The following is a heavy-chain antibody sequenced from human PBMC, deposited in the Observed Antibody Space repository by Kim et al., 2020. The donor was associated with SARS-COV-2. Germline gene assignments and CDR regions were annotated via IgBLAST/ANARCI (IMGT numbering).Heavy chain of an antibody. CDR2: LSGTGATT. D-gene: IGHD2-15*01. Sequence: GGSLRLSCAASGFTFSSYAMNWFRQAPGKGLVWVSGLSGTGATTYYADSGKGRFTISRDNSKSTLYLQMNSLRAEDTALYYCAKGLRPCSGGVCYRLGFDSWGPGTLVTVSS. V-gene: IGHV3-23*01. CDR1: GFTFSSYA. CDR3: AKGLRPCSGGVCYRLGFDS. J-gene: IGHJ4*02.